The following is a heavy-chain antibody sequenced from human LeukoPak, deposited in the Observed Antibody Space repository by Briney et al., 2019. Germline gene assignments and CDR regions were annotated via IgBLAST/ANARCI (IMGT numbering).Heavy chain of an antibody. V-gene: IGHV1-18*01. CDR3: ARTRYSSGLYYFDY. CDR1: GYTFTSYG. J-gene: IGHJ4*02. Sequence: GASVKVSCKASGYTFTSYGISWVRQAPGQGLEWMGWISAYNGNTNYAQKLQGRVTMTTDTPTSTAYMELRSLRSDDTAVYYCARTRYSSGLYYFDYWGQGTLVTVSS. CDR2: ISAYNGNT. D-gene: IGHD6-19*01.